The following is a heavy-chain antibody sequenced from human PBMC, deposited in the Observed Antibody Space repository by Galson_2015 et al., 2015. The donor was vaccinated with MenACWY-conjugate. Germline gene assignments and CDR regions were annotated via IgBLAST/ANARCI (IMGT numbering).Heavy chain of an antibody. CDR2: IHPGNSDT. V-gene: IGHV5-51*01. CDR3: ARFDYGSGNYYFDH. Sequence: GKGLEWMGIIHPGNSDTRYSPSFQGQVTITADKSISTAYLQWSRLKASDTAIYYCARFDYGSGNYYFDHWGQGTLVTVSS. D-gene: IGHD3-10*01. J-gene: IGHJ4*02.